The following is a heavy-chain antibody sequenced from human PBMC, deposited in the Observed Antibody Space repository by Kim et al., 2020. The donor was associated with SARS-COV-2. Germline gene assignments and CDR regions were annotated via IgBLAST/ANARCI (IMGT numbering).Heavy chain of an antibody. J-gene: IGHJ6*02. CDR3: AKDVWSGSTGTENYYYYGMDV. D-gene: IGHD3-3*01. V-gene: IGHV3-23*01. Sequence: GGSLRLSCAASGFTFSSYAMSWVRQAPGKGLEWVSAISGSGGSTYYADSVKGRFTISRDNSKNTLYLQMNSLRAEDTAVYYCAKDVWSGSTGTENYYYYGMDVWGQGTTVTVSS. CDR1: GFTFSSYA. CDR2: ISGSGGST.